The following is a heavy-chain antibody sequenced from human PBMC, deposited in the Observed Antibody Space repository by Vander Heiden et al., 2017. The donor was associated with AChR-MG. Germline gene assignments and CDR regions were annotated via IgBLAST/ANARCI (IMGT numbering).Heavy chain of an antibody. CDR1: GGTFSSYA. Sequence: QVQLVQSGAEVKKPGSSVKVSCKASGGTFSSYAISWVRQAPGQGLEWMGGIIPIFGTANYAQKFQGRVTITADKSTSTAYMELSSLRSEDTAVYYCARVSSGWYAYYYYYMDVWGKGTTVTVSS. J-gene: IGHJ6*03. D-gene: IGHD6-19*01. CDR2: IIPIFGTA. CDR3: ARVSSGWYAYYYYYMDV. V-gene: IGHV1-69*06.